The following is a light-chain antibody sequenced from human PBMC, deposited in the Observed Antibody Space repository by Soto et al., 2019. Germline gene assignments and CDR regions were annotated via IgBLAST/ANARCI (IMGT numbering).Light chain of an antibody. V-gene: IGLV1-44*01. CDR3: ASWDDSLNGLYV. J-gene: IGLJ1*01. CDR1: SSNIGSGT. Sequence: QSVLTQPPSVSGTPGQRVTISCSGSSSNIGSGTVNWYQQLPGTAPKLLIYNNNQWPSGVPDRFSGSKSGTSGSLAISGLQSEDEADYYCASWDDSLNGLYVFGNGTKVTVL. CDR2: NNN.